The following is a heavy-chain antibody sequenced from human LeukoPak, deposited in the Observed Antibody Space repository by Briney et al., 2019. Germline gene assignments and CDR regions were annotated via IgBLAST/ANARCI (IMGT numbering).Heavy chain of an antibody. J-gene: IGHJ4*02. D-gene: IGHD1-14*01. Sequence: HPGGSLRLSCAASGFTFSSYWMHWVRQAPGKGLVWVSRINNDGSSTNYADSVKGRFTISRDNAKNTLYLQMNRLRAEDTAVYYCARVRYCDYWGQGTLVTVSS. CDR2: INNDGSST. V-gene: IGHV3-74*01. CDR1: GFTFSSYW. CDR3: ARVRYCDY.